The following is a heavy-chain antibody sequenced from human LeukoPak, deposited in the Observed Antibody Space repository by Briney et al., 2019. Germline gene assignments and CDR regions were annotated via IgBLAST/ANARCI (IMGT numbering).Heavy chain of an antibody. J-gene: IGHJ5*02. CDR3: ARAVRDRGVILPWFDP. V-gene: IGHV1-18*01. CDR1: GYTFTSYG. CDR2: ISAYNGNT. D-gene: IGHD3-10*01. Sequence: GASVKVSCKASGYTFTSYGISWVRQAPGQGLEWMGWISAYNGNTNYAQKLQGRVTMTTDTSTSTAYMELRSLRSDDTAVYYCARAVRDRGVILPWFDPWGQGTLVTVSS.